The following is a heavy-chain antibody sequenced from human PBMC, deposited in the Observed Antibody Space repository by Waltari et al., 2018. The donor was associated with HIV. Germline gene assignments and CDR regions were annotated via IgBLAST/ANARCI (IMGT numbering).Heavy chain of an antibody. CDR3: ARATPGYSSGSDY. D-gene: IGHD6-19*01. CDR2: INPNSGGT. J-gene: IGHJ4*02. Sequence: QVQLVQSGAEVKKPGASVKVSCKASGYTFTGYYMHWVRQAPGQGLEWMGRINPNSGGTNYAQKFQGRVTMTRDTSISTAYMELSRLRSDDTAMYYCARATPGYSSGSDYWGQGTLVTVSS. CDR1: GYTFTGYY. V-gene: IGHV1-2*06.